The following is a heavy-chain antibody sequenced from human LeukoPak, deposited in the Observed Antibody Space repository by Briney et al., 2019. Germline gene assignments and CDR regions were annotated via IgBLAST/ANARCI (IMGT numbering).Heavy chain of an antibody. Sequence: GGSLRLSCAASGFTFSSYGMHWVRQAPGKGLEWVAVISYDGSNKYYADSVKGRFTISRDISKNTLYLQMNSLRAEDTAVYYCAKVSGELLLLGAFDIWGQGTMVTVSS. CDR3: AKVSGELLLLGAFDI. CDR2: ISYDGSNK. D-gene: IGHD3-10*01. J-gene: IGHJ3*02. CDR1: GFTFSSYG. V-gene: IGHV3-30*18.